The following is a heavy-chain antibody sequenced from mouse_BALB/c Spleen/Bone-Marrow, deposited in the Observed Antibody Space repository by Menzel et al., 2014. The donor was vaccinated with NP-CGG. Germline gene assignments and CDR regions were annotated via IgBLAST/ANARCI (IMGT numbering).Heavy chain of an antibody. J-gene: IGHJ4*01. CDR1: ELTYSSYG. V-gene: IGHV5-6*02. CDR2: ISGGDAYT. D-gene: IGHD3-3*01. CDR3: GRGDGSMDY. Sequence: EVKLVESGGDLVKPGGSLKLSCAASELTYSSYGMSWVRQTPDKRLEWVATISGGDAYTYYPDSVKGRFTISRDSAKNILYLQMSSLKSEDTAMYYCGRGDGSMDYWGQGTSVTASS.